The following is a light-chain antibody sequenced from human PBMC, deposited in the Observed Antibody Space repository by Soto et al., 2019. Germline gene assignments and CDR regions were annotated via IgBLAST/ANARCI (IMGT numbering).Light chain of an antibody. V-gene: IGKV3D-15*01. J-gene: IGKJ2*01. CDR3: QQYNNWPPVYT. Sequence: EIVLTQSPATLSVSPGERATLSCRASQSISTKLAWYQQKPGQAPRLLIYDASTRATGIPAMFSGSGSGTEFTLIISSLQSEDFAVYYCQQYNNWPPVYTFGQGTKLEI. CDR2: DAS. CDR1: QSISTK.